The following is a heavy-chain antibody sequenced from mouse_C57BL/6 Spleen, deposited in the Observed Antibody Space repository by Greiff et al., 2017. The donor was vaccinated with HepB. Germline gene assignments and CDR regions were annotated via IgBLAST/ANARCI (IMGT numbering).Heavy chain of an antibody. CDR1: GYTFTSYW. CDR2: INPSSGYT. CDR3: ARDYYGSIGYFDY. J-gene: IGHJ2*01. Sequence: VQLQQSGAELAKPGASVKLSCKASGYTFTSYWLHWVKQRPGQGLEWIGYINPSSGYTKYNQKFKDKATLTADKASSTAYLQLSSLTYEDSAVYYCARDYYGSIGYFDYWGQGTTLTVSS. D-gene: IGHD1-1*01. V-gene: IGHV1-7*01.